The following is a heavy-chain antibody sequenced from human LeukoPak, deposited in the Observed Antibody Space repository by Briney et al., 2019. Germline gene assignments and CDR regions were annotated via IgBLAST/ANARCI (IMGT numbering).Heavy chain of an antibody. V-gene: IGHV3-74*01. CDR2: INPDGGTT. Sequence: PGGSLRLSCAASKFTFSSYWMHWVRQAPGKGLVWVSRINPDGGTTNYADSVKGRFTISRDNAKNTLYLQMNSLRAEDTAVYYCAKERLYSSSWRVADYWGQGTLDTVSS. CDR1: KFTFSSYW. D-gene: IGHD6-13*01. CDR3: AKERLYSSSWRVADY. J-gene: IGHJ4*02.